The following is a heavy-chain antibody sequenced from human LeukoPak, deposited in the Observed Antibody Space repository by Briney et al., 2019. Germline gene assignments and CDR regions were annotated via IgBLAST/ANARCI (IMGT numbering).Heavy chain of an antibody. V-gene: IGHV3-7*01. CDR2: INQVGTEK. Sequence: PGGSLRLSCATSGFRFNTFWMNWVRQVPGKGLERVATINQVGTEKYYVDSVKGRFTISRDNAKHSLSLQMYGLTAEDTAVYYCARDGPPAGLFFDNWGQGTLVTVSS. D-gene: IGHD2-2*01. J-gene: IGHJ4*02. CDR1: GFRFNTFW. CDR3: ARDGPPAGLFFDN.